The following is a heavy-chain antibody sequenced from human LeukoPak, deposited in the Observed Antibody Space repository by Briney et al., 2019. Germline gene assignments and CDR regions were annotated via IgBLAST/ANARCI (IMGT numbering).Heavy chain of an antibody. CDR2: IIPIFGTA. D-gene: IGHD4-23*01. V-gene: IGHV1-69*13. CDR3: ARPGLRWPDAFDI. CDR1: GGTFSSYA. J-gene: IGHJ3*02. Sequence: SVKVSCKASGGTFSSYAISWVRQAPGQGLEWLGGIIPIFGTANYAQKFQGRVTITGDEAKSTVYMDLSSLRAEDTAVYCCARPGLRWPDAFDIWGQGTMVTVSS.